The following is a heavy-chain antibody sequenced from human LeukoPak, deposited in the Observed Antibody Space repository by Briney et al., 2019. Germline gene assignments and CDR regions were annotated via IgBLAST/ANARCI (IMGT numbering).Heavy chain of an antibody. V-gene: IGHV1-18*01. CDR1: GYTFTSYG. D-gene: IGHD4-17*01. CDR3: ARDQDYGDYAFDY. Sequence: ASVKVSCKASGYTFTSYGISWVRQAPGQGLEWMGWISAYNGNKNYAKKLHGRVTMTTDTSTITDYMELRSLRSDDTAVYYCARDQDYGDYAFDYWGQGTLVTVSS. J-gene: IGHJ4*02. CDR2: ISAYNGNK.